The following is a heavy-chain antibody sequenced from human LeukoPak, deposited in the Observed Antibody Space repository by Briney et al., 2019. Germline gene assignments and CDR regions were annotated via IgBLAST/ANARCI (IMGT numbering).Heavy chain of an antibody. CDR1: GFTFSRYT. Sequence: GGSLRLSCAASGFTFSRYTMHCARQAPGKGLEYVSGISSKGGSTYYASSVKGRFTISRDNSKNTLYLQMGSLRAEDMAVYYCAREDYGTGKFDYWGQGTLVIVSS. CDR3: AREDYGTGKFDY. J-gene: IGHJ4*02. D-gene: IGHD4-17*01. CDR2: ISSKGGST. V-gene: IGHV3-64*01.